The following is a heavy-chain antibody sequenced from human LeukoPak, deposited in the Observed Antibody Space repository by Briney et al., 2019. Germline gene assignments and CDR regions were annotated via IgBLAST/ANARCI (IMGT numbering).Heavy chain of an antibody. Sequence: SVTVSCKASGGTFSSYAISWVRQAPGQGLEWMGGIIPIFGTANYAQKFQGRVTITADESTSTAYMELSSLRSEDTAVYYCAREQGGFGELSFDHWGQGTLVTVSS. CDR3: AREQGGFGELSFDH. CDR1: GGTFSSYA. J-gene: IGHJ5*02. CDR2: IIPIFGTA. V-gene: IGHV1-69*13. D-gene: IGHD3-10*01.